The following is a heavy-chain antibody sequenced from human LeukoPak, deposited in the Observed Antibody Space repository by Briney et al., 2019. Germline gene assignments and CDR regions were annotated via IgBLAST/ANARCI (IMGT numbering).Heavy chain of an antibody. CDR1: GVTFSDHY. CDR2: SKNKLNGYTI. Sequence: GGSLRLSCAASGVTFSDHYIDWVRQAPGKGLEWVGRSKNKLNGYTIEYAASVKGRFTISRDDSKKSLYLQMDSLKTEDTAMYYCVRWDSGSPGDWGQGTLVTVSS. V-gene: IGHV3-72*01. J-gene: IGHJ4*02. CDR3: VRWDSGSPGD. D-gene: IGHD1-26*01.